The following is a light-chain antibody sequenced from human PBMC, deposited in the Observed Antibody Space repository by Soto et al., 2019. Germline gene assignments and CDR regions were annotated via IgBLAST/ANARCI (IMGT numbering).Light chain of an antibody. V-gene: IGLV2-11*01. Sequence: QSVLTQPRSVSGSPGQSVTISCTGTSSDVGGYNYVSWYQQHPGKAPKHMIYDVSKRPSGVPDRFSGSKSGNTASLTISVLQAEDEADYYCCSYAGSYTFLFGTGTKLTVL. CDR3: CSYAGSYTFL. CDR2: DVS. CDR1: SSDVGGYNY. J-gene: IGLJ1*01.